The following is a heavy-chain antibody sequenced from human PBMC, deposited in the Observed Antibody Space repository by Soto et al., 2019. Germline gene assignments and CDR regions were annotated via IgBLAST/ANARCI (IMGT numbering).Heavy chain of an antibody. CDR3: ARLRKQQLPFDY. D-gene: IGHD6-13*01. CDR1: GGSFSGYY. J-gene: IGHJ4*02. CDR2: INHSGST. Sequence: SETLSLTCAVYGGSFSGYYWSWIRQPPRKGLEWIGEINHSGSTNYNPSLKSRVTISVDTSKNQFSLKLSSVTAADTAVYYCARLRKQQLPFDYWGQGTLVTVSS. V-gene: IGHV4-34*01.